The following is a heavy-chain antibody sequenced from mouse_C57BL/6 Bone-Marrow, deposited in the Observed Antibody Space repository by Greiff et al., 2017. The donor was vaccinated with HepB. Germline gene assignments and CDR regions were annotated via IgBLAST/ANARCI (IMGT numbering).Heavy chain of an antibody. CDR2: IDPETGGT. Sequence: QVQLQQSGAELVRPGASVTLSCKASGYTFTDYEMHWVKQTPVQGLEWIGAIDPETGGTAYNQKFKGKAILTADKSSSTAYMELRSLTSEDSAVYYCTRPYRTFDYWGQGTTLTVSS. V-gene: IGHV1-15*01. CDR1: GYTFTDYE. J-gene: IGHJ2*01. CDR3: TRPYRTFDY.